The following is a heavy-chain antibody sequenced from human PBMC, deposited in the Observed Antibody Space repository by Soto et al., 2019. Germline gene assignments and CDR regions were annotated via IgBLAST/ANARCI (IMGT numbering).Heavy chain of an antibody. D-gene: IGHD1-20*01. CDR2: FSYSGSL. CDR3: AGGPRYWSFAL. CDR1: GGSSRAYH. J-gene: IGHJ2*01. Sequence: GELQQWGTGLLKPSEILSLNCSVYGGSSRAYHWSWIRQSPGEGLEWIGEFSYSGSLNYNPSLKARVAVSLDTSTNHFSLAMTSVTAADTAVYFCAGGPRYWSFALWGRGTLVPVS. V-gene: IGHV4-34*01.